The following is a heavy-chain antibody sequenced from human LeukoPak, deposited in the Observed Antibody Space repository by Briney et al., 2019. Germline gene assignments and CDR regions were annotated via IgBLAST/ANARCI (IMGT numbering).Heavy chain of an antibody. D-gene: IGHD3-9*01. Sequence: GGSLRLSGAASGFTFSSDAMSWVRHAPGKGLEWVSAISGSGGSTYYADSVKGRFTISRDNTKNTLYLQMNSLRAEDPTVYYCAISYAILTGYYYAGYFDYWGQGTLVTVSS. CDR2: ISGSGGST. CDR3: AISYAILTGYYYAGYFDY. V-gene: IGHV3-23*01. J-gene: IGHJ4*02. CDR1: GFTFSSDA.